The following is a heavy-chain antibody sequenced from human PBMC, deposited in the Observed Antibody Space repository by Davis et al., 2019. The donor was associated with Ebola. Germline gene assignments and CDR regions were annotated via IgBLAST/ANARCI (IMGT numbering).Heavy chain of an antibody. CDR1: GYTFTNYG. CDR2: INTNTGNP. D-gene: IGHD3-10*01. V-gene: IGHV7-4-1*02. CDR3: ARDSGWFGEYYYGMDV. J-gene: IGHJ6*02. Sequence: ASVKVSCKASGYTFTNYGITWVRQAPGQGLEWMGWINTNTGNPTYAQGFTGRFVFSLDTSVSTAYLQISSLKAEDTAVYYCARDSGWFGEYYYGMDVWGQGTTVTVSS.